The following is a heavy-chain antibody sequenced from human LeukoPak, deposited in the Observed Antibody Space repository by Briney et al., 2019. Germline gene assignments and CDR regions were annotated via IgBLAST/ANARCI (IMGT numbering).Heavy chain of an antibody. CDR1: GFTFGDYA. Sequence: GGSLRLSCTASGFTFGDYAMSWVRQAPGKGLEWVGFIRSKAYGGTTEYAASVKGRFTISRDDSKSIAYLQMNSLKTEDTAVYYCTRDRGGVVILSDYWGQGTLVTVSS. CDR3: TRDRGGVVILSDY. J-gene: IGHJ4*02. CDR2: IRSKAYGGTT. V-gene: IGHV3-49*04. D-gene: IGHD3-3*01.